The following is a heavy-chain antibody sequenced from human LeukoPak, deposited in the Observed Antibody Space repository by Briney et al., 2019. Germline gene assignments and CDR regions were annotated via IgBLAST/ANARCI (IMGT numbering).Heavy chain of an antibody. CDR1: GYTFTNNY. Sequence: ASVKVSCKASGYTFTNNYMHWVRQAPGQGLEWMGIINPSGDNTWYAQKFQGRVTMTRDMATSTDYMEVSSLKSEDTAVYYCATTKQWLVSWGQGTLVTVSS. D-gene: IGHD6-19*01. J-gene: IGHJ5*02. CDR2: INPSGDNT. V-gene: IGHV1-46*01. CDR3: ATTKQWLVS.